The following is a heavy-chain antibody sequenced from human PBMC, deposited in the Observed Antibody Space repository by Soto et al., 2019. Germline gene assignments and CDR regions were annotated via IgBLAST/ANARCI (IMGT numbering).Heavy chain of an antibody. Sequence: SETLSLTCTVSGGSISSYYWSWIRQPPGKGLEWIGYIYYSGSTNYNPSLKSRVTISVDTSKNQFSLKLSSVTAADTAVYYCARGASSWYNWFDPWGQGTLVTVSS. CDR1: GGSISSYY. CDR2: IYYSGST. CDR3: ARGASSWYNWFDP. J-gene: IGHJ5*02. D-gene: IGHD6-13*01. V-gene: IGHV4-59*01.